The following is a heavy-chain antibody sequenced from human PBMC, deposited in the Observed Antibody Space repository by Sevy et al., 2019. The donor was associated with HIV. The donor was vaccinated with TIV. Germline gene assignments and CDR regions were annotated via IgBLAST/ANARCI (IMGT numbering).Heavy chain of an antibody. Sequence: GGSLRLSCAASGFTFSSYSMNWVRQAPGKGLEWVSYISSSSSTIYYADSVKGRLTISRDNAKNSLYLQMNSLRDEDTAVYYCARDKPVWVVVAALHGMDVWGQGTTVTVSS. CDR3: ARDKPVWVVVAALHGMDV. D-gene: IGHD2-15*01. CDR2: ISSSSSTI. J-gene: IGHJ6*02. CDR1: GFTFSSYS. V-gene: IGHV3-48*02.